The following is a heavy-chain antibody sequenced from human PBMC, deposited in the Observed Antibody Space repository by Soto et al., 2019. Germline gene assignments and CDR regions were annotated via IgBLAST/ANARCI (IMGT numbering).Heavy chain of an antibody. CDR1: GFTFSSYA. CDR2: IRCSGGST. CDR3: AKVVDWLDSGWKNLF. D-gene: IGHD6-19*01. V-gene: IGHV3-23*01. J-gene: IGHJ4*02. Sequence: PGGSLRPSSGASGFTFSSYAMSWVRQAPAKGLLWVSAIRCSGGSTYYAASVKGRFTISRDNSKNTLYLQMNSLRAEDTAVYYCAKVVDWLDSGWKNLFWGQGALVTVSS.